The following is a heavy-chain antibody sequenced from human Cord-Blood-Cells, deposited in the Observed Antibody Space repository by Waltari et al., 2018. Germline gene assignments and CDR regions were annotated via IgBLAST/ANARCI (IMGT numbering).Heavy chain of an antibody. CDR2: IYPGDSAT. J-gene: IGHJ4*02. Sequence: EVQLVQSGAEVKKPGESLMISCKGSGYSFTTYWIGCVRQMPRKVLEWMGIIYPGDSATRYSPSLQGQVTISADKSISTAYLQWSSLKASDTAMYYCAGSMVRGVLGYFDYWGQGTLVTVSS. CDR1: GYSFTTYW. V-gene: IGHV5-51*01. CDR3: AGSMVRGVLGYFDY. D-gene: IGHD3-10*01.